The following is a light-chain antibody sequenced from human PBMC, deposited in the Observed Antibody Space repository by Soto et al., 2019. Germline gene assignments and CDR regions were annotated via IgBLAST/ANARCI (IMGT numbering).Light chain of an antibody. Sequence: EIVMTQSPGILSLSPGERATLSCRASQSVSNDFLAWYQQKPGQAPRLLIYGASTRATDMPGRFSGRGSGTEFTLTINSLQSEDFAVYYCQQYRNWPRTFGQGTKVDIK. CDR3: QQYRNWPRT. CDR2: GAS. V-gene: IGKV3-15*01. J-gene: IGKJ1*01. CDR1: QSVSNDF.